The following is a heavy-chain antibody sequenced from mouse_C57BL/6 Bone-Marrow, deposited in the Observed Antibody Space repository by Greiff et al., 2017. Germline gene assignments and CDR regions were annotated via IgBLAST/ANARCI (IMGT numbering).Heavy chain of an antibody. CDR2: IYPGSGNT. D-gene: IGHD1-1*01. CDR1: GYTFTDYY. CDR3: ARSLYGSSRYWYFDV. J-gene: IGHJ1*03. Sequence: QVHVKQSGAELVRPGASVKLSCKASGYTFTDYYINWVKQRPGQGLEWIARIYPGSGNTYYNEKFKGKATLTAEKSSSTAYMQLSSLTSEDSAVYFCARSLYGSSRYWYFDVWGTGTTVTVSS. V-gene: IGHV1-76*01.